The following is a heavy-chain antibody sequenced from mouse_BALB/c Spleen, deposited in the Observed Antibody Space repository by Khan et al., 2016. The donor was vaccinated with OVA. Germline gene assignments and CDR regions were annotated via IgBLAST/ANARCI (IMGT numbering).Heavy chain of an antibody. J-gene: IGHJ3*01. CDR2: IWGDGST. V-gene: IGHV2-6-7*01. D-gene: IGHD6-1*01. CDR1: GFSLTDYN. CDR3: ATDRSYIHPGLAY. Sequence: QVQLKQLGPGLVAPSQSLSITCTVSGFSLTDYNVNWVRQPPGKGLEWLGMIWGDGSTDYNSALKSRLSISKDNSKSQVFLIMNSLQTDDTARDDSATDRSYIHPGLAYWGQGTLVTVSA.